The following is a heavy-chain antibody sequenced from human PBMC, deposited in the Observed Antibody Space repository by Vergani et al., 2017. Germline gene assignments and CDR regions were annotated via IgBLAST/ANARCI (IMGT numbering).Heavy chain of an antibody. Sequence: EVQLVQSGAEVKKPGESLKISCKGSGYSFTSYWIGWVRQMPGKGLEWMGIIYPGDSDTRYSPSFQGQVTISADKSISTAYLQWSSLKASDTAMYYCARHRGWGLVVVAATPWYYYYGMGVWGQGTTVTVSS. D-gene: IGHD2-15*01. CDR3: ARHRGWGLVVVAATPWYYYYGMGV. J-gene: IGHJ6*02. CDR2: IYPGDSDT. V-gene: IGHV5-51*01. CDR1: GYSFTSYW.